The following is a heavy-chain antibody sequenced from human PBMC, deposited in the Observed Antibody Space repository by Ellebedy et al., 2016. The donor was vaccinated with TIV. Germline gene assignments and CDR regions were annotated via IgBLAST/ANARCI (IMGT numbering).Heavy chain of an antibody. J-gene: IGHJ4*02. CDR1: GFTVRNNY. D-gene: IGHD3-10*01. V-gene: IGHV3-53*01. CDR2: IYSGGGI. CDR3: ARSPYDSWFH. Sequence: GESLKISCAASGFTVRNNYMSWVRQAPGKGLEWVSVIYSGGGISYADSVKGRFTISRDNSKNTVYLQMNSLRAEDTAVYYCARSPYDSWFHWGQGTLVTVSS.